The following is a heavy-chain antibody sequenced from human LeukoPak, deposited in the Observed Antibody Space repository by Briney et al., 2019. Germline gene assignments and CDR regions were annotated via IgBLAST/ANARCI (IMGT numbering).Heavy chain of an antibody. D-gene: IGHD2-2*01. CDR2: IDGDGTEK. V-gene: IGHV3-7*01. Sequence: TGGSLRLSCAASAFTFNRYWMNWVRQAPGKGLEWVAGIDGDGTEKYYVESVKGRFTISRDNAKKSVYLQMNSLRADDTAVYYCARAITVVDSYWGQGTLVTVS. J-gene: IGHJ4*02. CDR1: AFTFNRYW. CDR3: ARAITVVDSY.